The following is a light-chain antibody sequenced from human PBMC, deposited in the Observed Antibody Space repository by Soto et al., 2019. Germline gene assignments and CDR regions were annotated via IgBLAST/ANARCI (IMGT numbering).Light chain of an antibody. CDR2: GAS. CDR3: HQYGSSPRT. J-gene: IGKJ1*01. Sequence: DIVLTQSPGTLSLSPGERVTLSCRASQIVTSDYLAWYHQEPGQAPRLLIYGASNRATGIPDRFSGSGSGTDFTLSISRLEPGDFGMYFCHQYGSSPRTFGQGTKVDIK. CDR1: QIVTSDY. V-gene: IGKV3-20*01.